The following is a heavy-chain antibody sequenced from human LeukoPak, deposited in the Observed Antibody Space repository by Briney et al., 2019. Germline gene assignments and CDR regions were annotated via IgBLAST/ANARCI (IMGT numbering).Heavy chain of an antibody. CDR1: GGSISSGDYY. V-gene: IGHV4-30-4*01. D-gene: IGHD3-22*01. CDR2: IYYSGST. Sequence: SETLSLTCTVSGGSISSGDYYWSWIRQPPGKGLEWIGYIYYSGSTYYNPSLKSRVTIPVDTSKNQFSLKLSSVTAADTAVYYCARVENVIYYDSRAGAFDIWGQGTMVTVSS. J-gene: IGHJ3*02. CDR3: ARVENVIYYDSRAGAFDI.